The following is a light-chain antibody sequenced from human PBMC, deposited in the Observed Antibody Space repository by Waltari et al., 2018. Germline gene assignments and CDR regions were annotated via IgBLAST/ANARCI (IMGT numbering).Light chain of an antibody. CDR2: NDS. Sequence: RWDQQKPVQATVLGIYNDSGRPSGSPERFSGYSSGTTVTLTISGAQVEDEADYYCYSVDDNKRVFGGGTKLTVL. J-gene: IGLJ2*01. CDR3: YSVDDNKRV. V-gene: IGLV3-27*01.